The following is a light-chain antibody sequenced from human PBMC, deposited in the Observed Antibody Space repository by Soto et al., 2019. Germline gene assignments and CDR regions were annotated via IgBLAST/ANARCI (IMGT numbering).Light chain of an antibody. CDR3: QQHGSSELT. CDR2: GAS. J-gene: IGKJ4*01. Sequence: EFVFTQSPGTLSLSPGESATLSCRASQSISNNLAWYQQKPGQAPRLLIYGASTRATGIPARFSGSGSGTDFTLTISRLEPEDFALYYCQQHGSSELTVGGGTKGEIK. V-gene: IGKV3-20*01. CDR1: QSISNN.